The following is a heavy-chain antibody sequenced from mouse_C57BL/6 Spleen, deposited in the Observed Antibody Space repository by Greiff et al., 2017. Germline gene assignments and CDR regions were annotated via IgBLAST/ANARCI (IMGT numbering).Heavy chain of an antibody. CDR2: INPSNGGT. CDR3: ARGGDGYYRYFDV. Sequence: VQLQQSGTELVKPGASVKLSCKASGYTFTSYWMHWVKQRPGQGLEWIGNINPSNGGTNYNEKFKSKATLTVDKSSSTAYMQLSSLTSEDSAVYYCARGGDGYYRYFDVWGTGTTVTVSS. V-gene: IGHV1-53*01. CDR1: GYTFTSYW. J-gene: IGHJ1*03. D-gene: IGHD2-3*01.